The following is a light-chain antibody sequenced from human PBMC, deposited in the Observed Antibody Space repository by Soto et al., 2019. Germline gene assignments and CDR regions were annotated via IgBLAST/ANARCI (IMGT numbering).Light chain of an antibody. CDR3: CSYAGSSTHVV. CDR2: EGS. V-gene: IGLV2-23*01. CDR1: SSDVGSYNL. Sequence: QSALTQPASVSGSPGQSITISCTGTSSDVGSYNLVSWYRQHPGKAPKLMIYEGSKWPSGVSNRFSGSKSGNTASLTISGLQAEDEADYYCCSYAGSSTHVVFGGGTKLTV. J-gene: IGLJ2*01.